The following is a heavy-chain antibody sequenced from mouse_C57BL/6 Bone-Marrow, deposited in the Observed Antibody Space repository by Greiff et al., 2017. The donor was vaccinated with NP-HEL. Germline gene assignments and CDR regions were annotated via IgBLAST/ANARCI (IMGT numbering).Heavy chain of an antibody. CDR3: FVPYYGSSPLYAMDY. D-gene: IGHD1-1*01. J-gene: IGHJ4*01. CDR1: GYTFTSYW. V-gene: IGHV1-7*01. Sequence: QVQLQQSGAELAKPGASVKLSCKASGYTFTSYWMHWVKQRPGQGLEWIGYINPSSGYTKYNQKFKDKATLTADKSSSTAYMQLSSLTYEDSAVYYCFVPYYGSSPLYAMDYWGQGTSVTVSS. CDR2: INPSSGYT.